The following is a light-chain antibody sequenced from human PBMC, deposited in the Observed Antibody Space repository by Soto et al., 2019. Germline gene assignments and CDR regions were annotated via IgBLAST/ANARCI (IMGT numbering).Light chain of an antibody. CDR2: EAS. J-gene: IGKJ1*01. V-gene: IGKV1-5*03. Sequence: DIQMTQSPSTLSASVGDRVTITCWASQSINNYLAWYQQKPGKAPKLLIYEASNLESGVPSRFSGSGSGTEFTLTISSLQPDDFATYYCQQSRDYPWTFGQGTKVDIK. CDR1: QSINNY. CDR3: QQSRDYPWT.